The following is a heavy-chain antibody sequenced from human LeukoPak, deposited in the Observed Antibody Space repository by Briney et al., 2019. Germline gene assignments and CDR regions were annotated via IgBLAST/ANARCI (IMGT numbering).Heavy chain of an antibody. CDR2: ISSSGST. CDR3: ARGPYSYDSSGAFDI. V-gene: IGHV4-61*02. J-gene: IGHJ3*02. CDR1: GDSISSGDYY. D-gene: IGHD3-22*01. Sequence: SETLTLTCTVSGDSISSGDYYWSWIRQPAGKGLEWIGRISSSGSTNYSPSLKSRVTISVDTSKNQFSLKLSSVTAADTAVYFCARGPYSYDSSGAFDIWGQGTMVTVSS.